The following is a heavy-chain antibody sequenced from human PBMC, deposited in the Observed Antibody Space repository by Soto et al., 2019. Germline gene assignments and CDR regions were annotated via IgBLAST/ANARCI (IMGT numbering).Heavy chain of an antibody. CDR2: INHLGSI. Sequence: SETLSLTCVVSGGSLSDYFWSWIRQPPGMALEWIGEINHLGSINYNPSLKSRVTISVDTSKNQFSLTLNSVTAADTAVYYCARVTAAVTFDYWGQGTLVTVSS. J-gene: IGHJ4*02. V-gene: IGHV4-34*01. D-gene: IGHD2-2*01. CDR1: GGSLSDYF. CDR3: ARVTAAVTFDY.